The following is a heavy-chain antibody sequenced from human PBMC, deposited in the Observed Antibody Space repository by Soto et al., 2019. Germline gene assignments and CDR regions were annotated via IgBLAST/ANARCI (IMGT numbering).Heavy chain of an antibody. D-gene: IGHD6-6*01. V-gene: IGHV4-39*01. CDR2: IYYSGST. Sequence: PSETLSLTCTVSGGSISSSSYYWGWIRQPPGKGLEWIGSIYYSGSTYYNPSLKSRVTISVDTSKNQFSLKLSSVTAADTAVYYCASTPGASSSPYYYYGMDVWGQGTTVTVSS. CDR3: ASTPGASSSPYYYYGMDV. CDR1: GGSISSSSYY. J-gene: IGHJ6*02.